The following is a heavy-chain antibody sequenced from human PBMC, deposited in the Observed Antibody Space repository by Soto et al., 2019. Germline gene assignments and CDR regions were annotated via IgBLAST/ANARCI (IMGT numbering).Heavy chain of an antibody. CDR1: GFTFSSYG. Sequence: QVQLVESGGGVVQPGRSLRLSCAASGFTFSSYGMHWVRQAPGKGLEWVAVISYDGSTKYYADSVKGRFTISRDNSKNSLYLQMNSLRAEDTGVYYCAKDGEILGYCSSTSCPWRYYGMDVWGQGTTVTVSS. V-gene: IGHV3-30*18. CDR3: AKDGEILGYCSSTSCPWRYYGMDV. D-gene: IGHD2-2*01. CDR2: ISYDGSTK. J-gene: IGHJ6*02.